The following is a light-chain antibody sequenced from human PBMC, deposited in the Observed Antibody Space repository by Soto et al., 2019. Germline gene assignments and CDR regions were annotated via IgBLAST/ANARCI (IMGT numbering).Light chain of an antibody. J-gene: IGLJ1*01. CDR2: EGS. Sequence: QSALTQPASVSGSPGQSITISCTGTSSDVGSYNLVSWYQQHPGKAPKLMIYEGSKRPSGVSNRFSGSKSGNTASLTISGRQAEDEADYYCCSYAGSRNVFGTGTKLTVL. CDR1: SSDVGSYNL. CDR3: CSYAGSRNV. V-gene: IGLV2-23*03.